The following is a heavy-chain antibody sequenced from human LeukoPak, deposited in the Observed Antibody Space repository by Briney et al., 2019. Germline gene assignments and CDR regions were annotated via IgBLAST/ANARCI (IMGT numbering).Heavy chain of an antibody. D-gene: IGHD3-10*01. CDR3: ARGARGTLWFAESIYYYYMDV. CDR2: ISAYNGNT. V-gene: IGHV1-18*01. J-gene: IGHJ6*03. Sequence: GASVKVSCKASGYTFTSYGISWVRQAPGQGLEWMGWISAYNGNTNYAQKLQGRVTMTTDTSTSTAYMELRSLRSDDTAVYYCARGARGTLWFAESIYYYYMDVWGKGTTVTVSS. CDR1: GYTFTSYG.